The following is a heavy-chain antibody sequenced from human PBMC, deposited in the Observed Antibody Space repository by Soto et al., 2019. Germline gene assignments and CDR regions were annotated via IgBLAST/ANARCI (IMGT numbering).Heavy chain of an antibody. CDR3: ARGRYGDY. CDR2: ISAHNGNT. CDR1: GYTFPSYG. J-gene: IGHJ4*02. D-gene: IGHD1-1*01. Sequence: QVHLVQSGAEVKKPGASVKVSCKASGYTFPSYGINWVRQAPGQGLEWMGWISAHNGNTDYAQKLQGRVIVTRDTSTSTAYMELRSLISDDTAVYYCARGRYGDYWGQGALVTVSS. V-gene: IGHV1-18*01.